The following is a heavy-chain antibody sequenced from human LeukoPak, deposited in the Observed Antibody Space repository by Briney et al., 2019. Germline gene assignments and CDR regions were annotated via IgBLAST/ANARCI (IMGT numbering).Heavy chain of an antibody. Sequence: ASVKVSCKASGYTFTSYAIHWVRQAPGQRLEWMGWINADNGNTKYSQKFQGRVTITRDTSASTAYMELSSLRSEDTAVYYCARDREQQLSWFDPWGQGTLVTVSS. J-gene: IGHJ5*02. V-gene: IGHV1-3*01. CDR3: ARDREQQLSWFDP. CDR2: INADNGNT. CDR1: GYTFTSYA. D-gene: IGHD6-13*01.